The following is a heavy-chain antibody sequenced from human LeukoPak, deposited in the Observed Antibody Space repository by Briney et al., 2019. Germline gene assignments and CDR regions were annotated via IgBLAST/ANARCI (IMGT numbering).Heavy chain of an antibody. D-gene: IGHD5-12*01. Sequence: SETLSLTCTVAGGSISTYYWSWIRQPPGKGLEWIGYIYSSGSANYNPSLKSRVTMSVDTSKNQFSLKLSSVTAADTAVYYCARMGGYSGYATHWGQGTLVTVSS. CDR3: ARMGGYSGYATH. CDR2: IYSSGSA. V-gene: IGHV4-59*08. CDR1: GGSISTYY. J-gene: IGHJ4*02.